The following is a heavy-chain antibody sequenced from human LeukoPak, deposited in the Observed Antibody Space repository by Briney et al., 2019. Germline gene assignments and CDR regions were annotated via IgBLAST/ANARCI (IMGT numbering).Heavy chain of an antibody. CDR2: ISSSGSTI. CDR1: GFTFSSYE. CDR3: ARSAVTLDY. J-gene: IGHJ4*02. Sequence: PGGSLRLSCAASGFTFSSYEMNWVRQAPGKGLEWVSYISSSGSTIYYAYSVKGRFTISRDNAKNSLYLQMNSLSAEDTAVYYCARSAVTLDYWGQGTLVTVSS. V-gene: IGHV3-48*03. D-gene: IGHD4-17*01.